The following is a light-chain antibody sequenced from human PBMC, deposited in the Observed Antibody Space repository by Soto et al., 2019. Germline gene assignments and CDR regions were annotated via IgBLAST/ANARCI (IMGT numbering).Light chain of an antibody. V-gene: IGKV3-20*01. J-gene: IGKJ1*01. CDR3: QQFGRTPWT. CDR1: QGVSRN. Sequence: EIVLTQSPGTLSLSPGAGATLSFRASQGVSRNLVWYQQKPGQAPRLLIYGASTRATGIPDRFSGGGSGTDFTLTISRLEPEDFAVYYCQQFGRTPWTFGQGTKVEIK. CDR2: GAS.